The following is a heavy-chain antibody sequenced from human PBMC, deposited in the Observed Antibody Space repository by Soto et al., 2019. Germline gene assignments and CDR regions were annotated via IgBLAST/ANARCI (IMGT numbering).Heavy chain of an antibody. D-gene: IGHD5-18*01. J-gene: IGHJ4*02. CDR1: GFTFSDYY. CDR3: AREDTAMVLIDY. CDR2: ISSSSSYT. V-gene: IGHV3-11*05. Sequence: GGSLRLSCAASGFTFSDYYMSWIRQAPGKGLEWVSYISSSSSYTNYADSVKGRFTISRDNAKNSLYLQMNSLRAEDTAVYYCAREDTAMVLIDYWGQGTLVTVSS.